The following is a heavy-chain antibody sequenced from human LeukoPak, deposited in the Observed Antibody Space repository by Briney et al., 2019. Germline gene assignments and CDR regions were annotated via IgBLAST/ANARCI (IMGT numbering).Heavy chain of an antibody. D-gene: IGHD4-23*01. Sequence: QPGGSLRLSCAASGFTFSSYAMRWVRQAPGKGLDWVSAISGSGGNTYYADSVKGRFTISRDNSKNTLYLQMNRLRAEDRAVYYFAKDQYGGNPQYYCDYWGQGTLVTVSS. V-gene: IGHV3-23*01. J-gene: IGHJ4*02. CDR3: AKDQYGGNPQYYCDY. CDR1: GFTFSSYA. CDR2: ISGSGGNT.